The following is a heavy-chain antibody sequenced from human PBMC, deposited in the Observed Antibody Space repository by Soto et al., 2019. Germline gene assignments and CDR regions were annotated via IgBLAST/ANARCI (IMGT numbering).Heavy chain of an antibody. D-gene: IGHD3-16*01. CDR2: VSNSGTT. CDR1: GASISSYY. Sequence: PSETLSLTCTVSGASISSYYWSWIRQPPGKGLEGIGFVSNSGTTSYNPSLKSRVTISVDTSKNELSLRLSSMTAADTAVYYCARRGFMDVWGKGATVTVSS. J-gene: IGHJ6*03. V-gene: IGHV4-59*01. CDR3: ARRGFMDV.